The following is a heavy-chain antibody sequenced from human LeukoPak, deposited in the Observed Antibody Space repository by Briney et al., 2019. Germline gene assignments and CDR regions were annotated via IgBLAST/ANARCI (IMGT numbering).Heavy chain of an antibody. J-gene: IGHJ5*02. Sequence: SETLSLTCTVSGCSMTSGSYYWSWIRKPAGKGLEWIGCVYTSGNTEYTPSLKSRVIISIDTSKNQFSLKLTSVTAADTAVYYCARTDPYGAGNPWGQGTLVTVSS. V-gene: IGHV4-61*02. CDR1: GCSMTSGSYY. CDR2: VYTSGNT. D-gene: IGHD3-10*01. CDR3: ARTDPYGAGNP.